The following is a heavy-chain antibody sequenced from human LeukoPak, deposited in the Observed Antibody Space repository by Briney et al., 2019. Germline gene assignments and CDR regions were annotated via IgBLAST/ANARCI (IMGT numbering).Heavy chain of an antibody. V-gene: IGHV1-18*01. CDR1: GYTFSSYG. CDR2: ISGYNDNT. J-gene: IGHJ3*02. D-gene: IGHD3-10*01. Sequence: GASVKVSCKASGYTFSSYGITWVRLAPGQGLEWMGWISGYNDNTNYAQNLQGRVTMTTDTSTSTAYMELRSLRSDDTAVYYCARGGSGSVSAFDIWGQGTMVTVSS. CDR3: ARGGSGSVSAFDI.